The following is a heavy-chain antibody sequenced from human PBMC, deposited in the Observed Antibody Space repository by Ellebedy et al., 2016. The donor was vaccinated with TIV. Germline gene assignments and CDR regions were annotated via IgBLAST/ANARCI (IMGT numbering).Heavy chain of an antibody. CDR3: ARIDVGLLFPVGMDY. V-gene: IGHV4-39*02. CDR1: GCSISSSSYY. J-gene: IGHJ4*02. D-gene: IGHD2-21*02. CDR2: IYYSWST. Sequence: MPGGSLRLSFTVSGCSISSSSYYWGCIRQPPGKGLEWIGSIYYSWSTYYNPSFKSLVTISVDTSKNNFSLKLSSLTAADTAVYYCARIDVGLLFPVGMDYWGQGTLVTVSS.